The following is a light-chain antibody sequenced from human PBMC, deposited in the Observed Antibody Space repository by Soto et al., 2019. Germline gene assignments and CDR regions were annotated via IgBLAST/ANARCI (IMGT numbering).Light chain of an antibody. CDR1: QSISSW. CDR2: KAS. J-gene: IGKJ2*01. V-gene: IGKV1-5*03. CDR3: QQYDNYPYS. Sequence: DIQMTQSPSTLSASVGDRVTIICRASQSISSWLAWYQQKPGKAPKLLIYKASHLESGVPSRFSGSGSGTEFTLTISSLQPDDFATYYCQQYDNYPYSFGQGTKLEIK.